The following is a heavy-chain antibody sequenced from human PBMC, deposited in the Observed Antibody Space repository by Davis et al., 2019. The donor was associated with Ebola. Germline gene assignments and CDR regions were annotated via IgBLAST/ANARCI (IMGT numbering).Heavy chain of an antibody. Sequence: SDPVPCQPSRYTLTRSYMLWVHQAPGQGLEWMGWMNTNSGNTGYAQKFQGRVTITADESTSTAYMELSSLRSEDTAVYYCARDSIAARPGYYYYGMDVWGQGTTVTVSS. D-gene: IGHD6-6*01. CDR3: ARDSIAARPGYYYYGMDV. V-gene: IGHV1-8*03. CDR2: MNTNSGNT. J-gene: IGHJ6*02. CDR1: RYTLTRSY.